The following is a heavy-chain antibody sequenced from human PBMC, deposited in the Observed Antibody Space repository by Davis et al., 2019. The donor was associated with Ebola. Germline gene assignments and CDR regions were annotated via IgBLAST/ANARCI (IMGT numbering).Heavy chain of an antibody. V-gene: IGHV4-34*01. J-gene: IGHJ4*02. Sequence: MPSETLSLTCTVSGGPISPYYWSWIRQPPGKGLEWIGEINHSGSTNYNPSLKSRVTISVDTSKNQFSLKLSSVTAADTAVYYCARGHWGNYFDYWGQGTLVTVSS. CDR3: ARGHWGNYFDY. CDR1: GGPISPYY. D-gene: IGHD7-27*01. CDR2: INHSGST.